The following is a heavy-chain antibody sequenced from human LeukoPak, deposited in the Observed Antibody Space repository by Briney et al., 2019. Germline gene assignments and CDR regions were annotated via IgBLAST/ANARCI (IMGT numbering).Heavy chain of an antibody. Sequence: GGSLRLSCEASGFTFKSNGMSWGRQAPGKGWGWVSAISGSGYTTYYADSVKGRFTISRDNSENTLYLQMNSLRAEDTAVYYCAKSSGYGDYGYYYYYMDVWGKGTTVTISS. J-gene: IGHJ6*03. CDR2: ISGSGYTT. D-gene: IGHD4-17*01. CDR3: AKSSGYGDYGYYYYYMDV. CDR1: GFTFKSNG. V-gene: IGHV3-23*01.